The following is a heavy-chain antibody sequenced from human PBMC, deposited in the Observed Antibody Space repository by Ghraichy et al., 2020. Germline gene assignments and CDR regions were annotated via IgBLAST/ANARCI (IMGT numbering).Heavy chain of an antibody. CDR2: IYNNGET. CDR3: SRSLTGPQYYYYYGMDV. Sequence: GGSLRLSCAASGFTVSSSYMTWVRQAPGKGLEWVSVIYNNGETYYADSVKGRFTISRDNSKNTLYLQMNSLRAEDKAVYYCSRSLTGPQYYYYYGMDVWGQGTTVTVSS. CDR1: GFTVSSSY. V-gene: IGHV3-53*01. D-gene: IGHD3-9*01. J-gene: IGHJ6*02.